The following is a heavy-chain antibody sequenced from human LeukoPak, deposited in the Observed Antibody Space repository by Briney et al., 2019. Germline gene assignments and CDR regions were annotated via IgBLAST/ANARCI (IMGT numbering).Heavy chain of an antibody. CDR1: GYTFTGYY. V-gene: IGHV1-2*02. D-gene: IGHD3-10*01. J-gene: IGHJ6*03. Sequence: ASVKVSCKASGYTFTGYYMHWVRQAHGQGLEWMGWIYPNSGGTNYAQKFQGRVTVTRDTSISTAYMELSRLRSDDTAVYYCAREAYDSGSFRTDYYYMDVWGKGTTVTISS. CDR3: AREAYDSGSFRTDYYYMDV. CDR2: IYPNSGGT.